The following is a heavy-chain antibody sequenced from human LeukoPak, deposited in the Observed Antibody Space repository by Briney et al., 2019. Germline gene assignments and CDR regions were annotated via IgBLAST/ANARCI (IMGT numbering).Heavy chain of an antibody. D-gene: IGHD5-24*01. V-gene: IGHV4-30-2*01. J-gene: IGHJ4*02. CDR2: IYHSGST. Sequence: SQTLSLTCTVSGGSISSGGYYWSWIRQPPGKGLEWIGYIYHSGSTYYNPSLKSRVTISVDRSKNQFSLKLSSVTAADTAVYYCARDDGRDMPTVWGQGTLVTVSS. CDR3: ARDDGRDMPTV. CDR1: GGSISSGGYY.